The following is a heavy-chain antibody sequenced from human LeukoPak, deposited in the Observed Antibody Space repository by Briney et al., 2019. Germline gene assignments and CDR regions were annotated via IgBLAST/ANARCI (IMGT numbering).Heavy chain of an antibody. Sequence: SETLSLTCTVSGGSISSGGYYWSWIRQHPGKGLEWIGYIYYSGSTYYNPSLKSRVTISVDTSKNQFSLKLSSVTAADTAVYYCASTTGDSLLLDYWGQGTLVTVSS. CDR3: ASTTGDSLLLDY. D-gene: IGHD4-17*01. CDR1: GGSISSGGYY. J-gene: IGHJ4*02. CDR2: IYYSGST. V-gene: IGHV4-31*03.